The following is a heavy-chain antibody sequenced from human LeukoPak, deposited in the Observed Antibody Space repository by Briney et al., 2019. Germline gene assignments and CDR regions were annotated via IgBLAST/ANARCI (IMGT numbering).Heavy chain of an antibody. CDR3: ARVDDYVWGSYGAFDI. V-gene: IGHV1-3*04. CDR1: GYTFTSYA. Sequence: ASVKVSCKASGYTFTSYAMHWVRQAPGQSLEWMGWINTGNSNTKYSQEFQGRVTITRDTSTSTAYMELRSLRSDDTAVYYCARVDDYVWGSYGAFDIWGQGTMVTVSS. CDR2: INTGNSNT. D-gene: IGHD3-16*01. J-gene: IGHJ3*02.